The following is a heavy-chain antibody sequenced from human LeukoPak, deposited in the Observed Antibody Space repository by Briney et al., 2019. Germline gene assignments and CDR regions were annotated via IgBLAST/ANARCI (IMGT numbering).Heavy chain of an antibody. CDR2: IYDSGST. V-gene: IGHV4-39*01. CDR1: GGSISSSSFY. D-gene: IGHD5-18*01. J-gene: IGHJ4*02. CDR3: ARRGYSSGYMGY. Sequence: SGTLCLTCAVSGGSISSSSFYWGWIRQPPGKGREWIGSIYDSGSTYYNPSLKSRVTISVNTSKNQSSLKLSPVTAADTAVYYCARRGYSSGYMGYWGQGALVTVSS.